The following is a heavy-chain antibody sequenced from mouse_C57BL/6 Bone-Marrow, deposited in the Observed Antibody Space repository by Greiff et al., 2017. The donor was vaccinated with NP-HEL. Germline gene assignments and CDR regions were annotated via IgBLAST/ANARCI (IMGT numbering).Heavy chain of an antibody. V-gene: IGHV1-26*01. CDR1: GYTFTDYY. CDR3: ARDGYYSSWYFDV. Sequence: EVQLQQSGPELVKPGASVKISCKASGYTFTDYYMNWVKQSHGKSLEWIGDINPNNGGTGYNQKFKGKATLTVDKSSSTAYMELRSLTSEDSAVYYCARDGYYSSWYFDVWGTGTTVTVSS. D-gene: IGHD2-3*01. J-gene: IGHJ1*03. CDR2: INPNNGGT.